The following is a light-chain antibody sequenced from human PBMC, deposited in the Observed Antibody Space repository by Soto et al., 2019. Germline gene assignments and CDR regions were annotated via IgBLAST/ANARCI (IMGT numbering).Light chain of an antibody. Sequence: QSVLTQPPSASGTPGQGVTISCSGSSSNIGGNYVYWYQQLPGTAPKVLIYGNNHRPSGVPDRFFGSKSGTSASLAISGPRSEDEADYYYATWDDSLSGPVFGGGTKLTVL. V-gene: IGLV1-47*02. CDR1: SSNIGGNY. J-gene: IGLJ3*02. CDR3: ATWDDSLSGPV. CDR2: GNN.